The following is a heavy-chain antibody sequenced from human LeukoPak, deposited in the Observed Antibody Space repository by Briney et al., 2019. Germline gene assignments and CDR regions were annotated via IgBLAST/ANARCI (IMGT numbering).Heavy chain of an antibody. CDR2: IYHSGTT. Sequence: SGTLSLTCAVSGGSISSSNWWNWVRQPPGKGLEWIGEIYHSGTTNYNSSLESRVTISVDKSKNQFSLKLSSVTAADTAVYYCARRSGSFDLWGQGTLVTASS. D-gene: IGHD3-10*01. CDR3: ARRSGSFDL. V-gene: IGHV4-4*02. CDR1: GGSISSSNW. J-gene: IGHJ5*02.